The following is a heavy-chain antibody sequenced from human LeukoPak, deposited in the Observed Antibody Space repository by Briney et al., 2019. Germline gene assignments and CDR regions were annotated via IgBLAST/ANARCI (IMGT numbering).Heavy chain of an antibody. CDR3: ARSEIRALAYSGYDNTYFHH. Sequence: AGGSLRLSCAASGFTFSRYDMHWVRQATGKGLEWVSAIGTAGDTYYPGSVKGRFTISRDNSKNTLYLQMNSLRAEDTAVYYCARSEIRALAYSGYDNTYFHHWGQGTLVTVSS. CDR1: GFTFSRYD. J-gene: IGHJ1*01. D-gene: IGHD5-12*01. V-gene: IGHV3-13*04. CDR2: IGTAGDT.